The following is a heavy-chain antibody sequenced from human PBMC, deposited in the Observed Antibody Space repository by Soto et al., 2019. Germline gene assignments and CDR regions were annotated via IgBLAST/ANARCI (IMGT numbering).Heavy chain of an antibody. J-gene: IGHJ4*02. Sequence: SETLSLTXAVYGGSFSGYYWSWIRQPPGKGLEWIGEINHSGSTNYNPSLKSRVTISVDTSKNQFSLKLSSVTAADTAVYYCAGDSGYVGYLFDYWGQGTLVTVSS. CDR1: GGSFSGYY. V-gene: IGHV4-34*01. CDR3: AGDSGYVGYLFDY. D-gene: IGHD5-12*01. CDR2: INHSGST.